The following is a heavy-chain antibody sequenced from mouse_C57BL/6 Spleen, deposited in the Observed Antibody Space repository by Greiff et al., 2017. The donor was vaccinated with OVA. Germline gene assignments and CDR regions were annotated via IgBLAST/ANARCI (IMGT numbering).Heavy chain of an antibody. Sequence: QVQLQQSGPELVKPGASVKISCKASGYAFSSSWMNWVKQRPGKGLEWIGRIYPGDGDTNYNGKFKGKATLTADKSSSTAYMQLISLTSEDSAVYFCASYYGNYPFDYWGQGTTLTVSS. J-gene: IGHJ2*01. CDR1: GYAFSSSW. V-gene: IGHV1-82*01. D-gene: IGHD2-1*01. CDR3: ASYYGNYPFDY. CDR2: IYPGDGDT.